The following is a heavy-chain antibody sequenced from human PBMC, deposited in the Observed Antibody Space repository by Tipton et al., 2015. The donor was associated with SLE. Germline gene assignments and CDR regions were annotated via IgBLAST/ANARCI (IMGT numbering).Heavy chain of an antibody. CDR3: ARAQEDYYLDL. D-gene: IGHD4-11*01. J-gene: IGHJ2*01. V-gene: IGHV4-34*01. Sequence: TLSLTCTVSGVSISTYHWSWIRQPPGKGLEWIGEIDHSGGTKYNPSLQSRVSISVDTSKNQFSLNLSSVTAADSSVYYCARAQEDYYLDLWGRGTLVTVSS. CDR1: GVSISTYH. CDR2: IDHSGGT.